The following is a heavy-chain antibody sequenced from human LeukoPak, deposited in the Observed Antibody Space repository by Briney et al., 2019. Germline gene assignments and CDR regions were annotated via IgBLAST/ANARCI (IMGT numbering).Heavy chain of an antibody. Sequence: TSETLSLTCAVSGYSITSSSWWGWIRQPPGKGLGWIGYIYHSGTTYYNPSLQSRVTRSVDTSKNQFSLKLSPVTAVDTAVYYCARKENVYYYFDYWGQGTLVTVSS. CDR1: GYSITSSSW. D-gene: IGHD3-10*01. J-gene: IGHJ4*02. V-gene: IGHV4-28*01. CDR2: IYHSGTT. CDR3: ARKENVYYYFDY.